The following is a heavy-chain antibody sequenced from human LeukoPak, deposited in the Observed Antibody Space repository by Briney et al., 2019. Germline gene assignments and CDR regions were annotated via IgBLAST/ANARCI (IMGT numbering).Heavy chain of an antibody. V-gene: IGHV3-23*01. CDR1: GFTFSSYA. Sequence: GGSLRLSCAASGFTFSSYAMSWVRQAPGKGLEWVSAISGSGGSTYYADSVKGRFTISRDNSKNTLYLQMHSLRAEDTAVYYCAKEGVFDYYGSGSLYYFDYWGQGTLVTVSS. CDR2: ISGSGGST. J-gene: IGHJ4*02. D-gene: IGHD3-10*01. CDR3: AKEGVFDYYGSGSLYYFDY.